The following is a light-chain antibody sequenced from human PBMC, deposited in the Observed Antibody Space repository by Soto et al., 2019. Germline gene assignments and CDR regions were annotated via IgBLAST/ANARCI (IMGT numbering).Light chain of an antibody. CDR2: EVS. V-gene: IGLV2-18*02. Sequence: QSVLTQPPSVSGSPGQSVAISCTGTSSDVGSYNRVSWYQQPPGAAPKLMIYEVSNRPSGVPDRFSGSKSGNTASLTIYGLQAEDEADYYCNSYTGSSTYVFGTGTKLTVL. J-gene: IGLJ1*01. CDR3: NSYTGSSTYV. CDR1: SSDVGSYNR.